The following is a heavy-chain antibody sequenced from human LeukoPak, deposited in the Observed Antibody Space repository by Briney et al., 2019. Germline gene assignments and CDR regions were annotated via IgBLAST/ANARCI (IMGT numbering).Heavy chain of an antibody. V-gene: IGHV6-1*01. D-gene: IGHD3-10*01. Sequence: SQTLSLTCAISGDSVSSNNATWNWIRQSPSRGLEWLEMTYSRSKWYNDYAVSVKNRITINPDTSKNQFSLQLNSVTPEDTAVYYCARKIPGVTPFDYWGQGTLVTVSS. J-gene: IGHJ4*02. CDR1: GDSVSSNNAT. CDR3: ARKIPGVTPFDY. CDR2: TYSRSKWYN.